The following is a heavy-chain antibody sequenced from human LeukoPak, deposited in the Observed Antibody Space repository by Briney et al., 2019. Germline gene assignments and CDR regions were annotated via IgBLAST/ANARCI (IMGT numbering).Heavy chain of an antibody. CDR1: GGSVSSYY. CDR3: ARGFSSGWNGRVSFDP. Sequence: SETLSLTCTVFGGSVSSYYWNWLRQPPGKGLEWIGFFYHSGGTHYNPSLKSRVTISLDTSKNQLSLNLNSVTAADTAVYYCARGFSSGWNGRVSFDPWGQGTLVTVSS. J-gene: IGHJ5*02. V-gene: IGHV4-59*02. D-gene: IGHD1-1*01. CDR2: FYHSGGT.